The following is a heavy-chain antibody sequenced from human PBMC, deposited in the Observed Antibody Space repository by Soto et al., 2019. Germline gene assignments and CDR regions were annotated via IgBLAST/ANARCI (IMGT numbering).Heavy chain of an antibody. V-gene: IGHV1-46*01. Sequence: ASVKVSCKASGYTFTSYYMHWVRQAPGQGLEWMGIINPSGGSTSYAQKFQGRVTMTRDTSTSTVYMELSSLRSEDTAVYYCARDSKRYSYGYPGSNFDYWGQGTLVTVSS. J-gene: IGHJ4*02. CDR3: ARDSKRYSYGYPGSNFDY. CDR2: INPSGGST. D-gene: IGHD5-18*01. CDR1: GYTFTSYY.